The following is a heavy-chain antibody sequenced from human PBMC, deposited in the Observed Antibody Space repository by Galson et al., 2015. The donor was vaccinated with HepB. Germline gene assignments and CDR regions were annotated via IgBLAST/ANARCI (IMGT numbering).Heavy chain of an antibody. D-gene: IGHD6-13*01. J-gene: IGHJ4*02. Sequence: SLRLSCAASGFTFSSYAMSWVRQAPGKGLEWVSAISGSGGSTYYADSVKGRFTISRDNSKNTLYLQMNSLRAEDTAVYYCAKDLVRPPLGAAGTPPFDHWGQGTLVTVSS. V-gene: IGHV3-23*01. CDR3: AKDLVRPPLGAAGTPPFDH. CDR1: GFTFSSYA. CDR2: ISGSGGST.